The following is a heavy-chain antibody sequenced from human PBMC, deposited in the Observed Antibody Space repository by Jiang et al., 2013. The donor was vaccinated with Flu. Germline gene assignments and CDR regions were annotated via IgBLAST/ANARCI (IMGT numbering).Heavy chain of an antibody. CDR3: ARDWGGRFDP. V-gene: IGHV4-30-2*01. Sequence: SRVTISVDRSKNQFSLKLSSVTAADTAVYYCARDWGGRFDPWGQGTLVTVSS. D-gene: IGHD2-21*01. J-gene: IGHJ5*02.